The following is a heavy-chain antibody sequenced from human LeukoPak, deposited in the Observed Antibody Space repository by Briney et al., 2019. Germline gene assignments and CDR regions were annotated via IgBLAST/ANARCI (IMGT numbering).Heavy chain of an antibody. V-gene: IGHV3-21*01. CDR1: GFTFSSYS. J-gene: IGHJ4*02. D-gene: IGHD2-2*01. CDR3: ARGGTSCCYFDY. Sequence: GGSLRLSCAASGFTFSSYSMNWVRQAPGKGLEWVSSISSSSSYIYYADSVKGRFTISRDNAKNSLYLQTNSLRAEDTAVYYCARGGTSCCYFDYWGQGTLVTVSS. CDR2: ISSSSSYI.